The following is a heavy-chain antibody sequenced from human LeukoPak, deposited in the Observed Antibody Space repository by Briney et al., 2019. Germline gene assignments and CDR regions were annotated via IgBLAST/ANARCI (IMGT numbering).Heavy chain of an antibody. J-gene: IGHJ4*02. CDR1: GFTFSSYW. CDR3: ARGDFWSGYANDY. V-gene: IGHV3-7*01. CDR2: IKQDGSEK. D-gene: IGHD3-3*01. Sequence: GGSLRLSCAASGFTFSSYWMNWVRQAPGKGLEWVANIKQDGSEKYYVDSVKGRFTISRDNAKNSLYLQMNSLRAEDTAVYYCARGDFWSGYANDYWGQGTLVTVSS.